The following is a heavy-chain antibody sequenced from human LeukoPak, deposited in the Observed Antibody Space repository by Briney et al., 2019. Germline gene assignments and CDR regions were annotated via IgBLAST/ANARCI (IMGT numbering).Heavy chain of an antibody. CDR2: INPSGGST. CDR1: GYTFSGYH. Sequence: ASVKVSCKASGYTFSGYHIHWVRQAPGQGLEWIGVINPSGGSTTYAQKFQGRVTMTRDTSATTVYMELSSLRSEDMTVYYCARTTTPGYHYYGMDVWGQGTTVTVSS. J-gene: IGHJ6*02. D-gene: IGHD1-1*01. CDR3: ARTTTPGYHYYGMDV. V-gene: IGHV1-46*01.